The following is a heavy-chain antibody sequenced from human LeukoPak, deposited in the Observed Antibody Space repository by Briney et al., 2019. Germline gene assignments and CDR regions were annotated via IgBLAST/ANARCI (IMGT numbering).Heavy chain of an antibody. V-gene: IGHV3-30*04. CDR1: GFSLSTYA. J-gene: IGHJ4*02. D-gene: IGHD5-18*01. CDR3: ARDPGYAYNHFDY. CDR2: NSKDGSKK. Sequence: GTSLRLSCAASGFSLSTYAMHWVRQAPGKGREWVAVNSKDGSKKYYAESVKGRFTISRDTSKNTLYLQMNSLRPEDTAVYYCARDPGYAYNHFDYWGQGTLVTVSS.